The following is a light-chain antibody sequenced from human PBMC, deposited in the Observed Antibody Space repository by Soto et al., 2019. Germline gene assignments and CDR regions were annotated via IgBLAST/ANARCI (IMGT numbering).Light chain of an antibody. V-gene: IGKV1-39*01. CDR2: AAS. CDR3: QQTDSPPMA. Sequence: DIQMTQSPSSLSASVGDRVTLTCRASQNVTTYLNWYQQKPGKAPELLISAASTLQSGVPSRFSGSGSGTDFTLTISSLQPEDFATYFCQQTDSPPMAFGQGTKVDIK. J-gene: IGKJ1*01. CDR1: QNVTTY.